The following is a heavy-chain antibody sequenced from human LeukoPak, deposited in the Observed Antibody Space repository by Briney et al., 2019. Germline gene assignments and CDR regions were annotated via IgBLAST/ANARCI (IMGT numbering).Heavy chain of an antibody. CDR3: AKAEGWLRFDAFDI. CDR2: ISASDDST. Sequence: GGSLRLSCAASGFTFSIYSMSWVRQAPGKGLEWVSVISASDDSTYYADSVKGRFTISRDTSENTVYLQMNNLRAEDTAVCYCAKAEGWLRFDAFDIWGQGTMVTVSS. CDR1: GFTFSIYS. V-gene: IGHV3-23*01. J-gene: IGHJ3*02. D-gene: IGHD5-12*01.